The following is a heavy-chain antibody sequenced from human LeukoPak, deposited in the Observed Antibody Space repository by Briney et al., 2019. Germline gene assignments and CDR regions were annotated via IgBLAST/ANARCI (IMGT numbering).Heavy chain of an antibody. V-gene: IGHV4-61*02. CDR1: GGSISSGSYY. CDR2: IYTSGST. J-gene: IGHJ4*02. D-gene: IGHD1-26*01. Sequence: PSETLSLTCTVSGGSISSGSYYWSWIRQPAGKGLEWIGRIYTSGSTNYNPSLKSRVTISVDTSKNQFSLKLSSVTAADTAVYYCARSYSGSYSDYWGQGTLVTVSS. CDR3: ARSYSGSYSDY.